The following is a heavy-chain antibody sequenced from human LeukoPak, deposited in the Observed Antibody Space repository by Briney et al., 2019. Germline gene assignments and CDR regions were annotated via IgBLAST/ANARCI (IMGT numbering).Heavy chain of an antibody. V-gene: IGHV3-53*05. CDR2: LYSGGTT. D-gene: IGHD6-13*01. Sequence: GGSLRLSCAVSGFTVSSNFLNWVRQAPGKGLEWVSVLYSGGTTFYADSVRGRFTISRDNSKNTLYLQMNSLRADDTAVYYCASPSPGGGAAGLFDYWGRGTLVTVSS. CDR1: GFTVSSNF. CDR3: ASPSPGGGAAGLFDY. J-gene: IGHJ4*02.